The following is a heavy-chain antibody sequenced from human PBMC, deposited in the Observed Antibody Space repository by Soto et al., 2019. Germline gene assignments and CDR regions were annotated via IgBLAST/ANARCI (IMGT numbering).Heavy chain of an antibody. D-gene: IGHD3-10*01. CDR3: ATDDYGIFPY. V-gene: IGHV1-2*02. CDR2: IDPRSGGT. Sequence: HVQLVQSGTEVKKPGASVRVSCTVSGYPFTTYYIHWVRQAPGQGLEWMGWIDPRSGGTVYEQKFQGRVTMTRDTSISTVYMDLSGLTFDDTALYYCATDDYGIFPYWGQGSLVTVSS. J-gene: IGHJ4*02. CDR1: GYPFTTYY.